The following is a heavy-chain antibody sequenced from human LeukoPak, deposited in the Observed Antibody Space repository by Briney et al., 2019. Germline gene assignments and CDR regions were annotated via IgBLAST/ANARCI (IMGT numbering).Heavy chain of an antibody. D-gene: IGHD3-22*01. CDR1: GGSFSGYY. CDR2: INHSGST. CDR3: ARGNYYDSSGYYYYFDY. J-gene: IGHJ4*02. V-gene: IGHV4-34*01. Sequence: SETLSLTCAVYGGSFSGYYWSWIRQPPGKGLEWIGEINHSGSTNYNPSLKSRVTVSVDTSKNQFSLKLSSVTAADTAVYYCARGNYYDSSGYYYYFDYWGQGTLVTVSS.